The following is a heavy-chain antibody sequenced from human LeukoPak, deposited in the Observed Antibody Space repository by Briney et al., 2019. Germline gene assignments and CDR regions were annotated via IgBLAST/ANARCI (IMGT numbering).Heavy chain of an antibody. D-gene: IGHD2-21*02. CDR2: ISGDGGST. V-gene: IGHV3-43*02. CDR3: AKDLFSWCGGDCYIEN. CDR1: GFTFRDYV. Sequence: GGSLRLSCAASGFTFRDYVMHWVRQAPGKGLEWVSLISGDGGSTSYSDSVKGRFTISRDNSKNSLHLQMNSLTSEDTALYYCAKDLFSWCGGDCYIENWGQGTLVSVSS. J-gene: IGHJ4*02.